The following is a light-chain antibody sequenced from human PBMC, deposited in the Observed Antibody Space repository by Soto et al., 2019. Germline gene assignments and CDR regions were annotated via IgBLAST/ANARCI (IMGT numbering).Light chain of an antibody. Sequence: EIVLTQSPGALSLSPGERATLSCWASESVSDYLAWYQQKPGLAPRLLIHGATKRTSGTPDRFSGTGSGTEFTLTISSLQSEDFAVYYCQQYNNWPAITFGQGTRLEIK. CDR2: GAT. CDR1: ESVSDY. V-gene: IGKV3D-15*01. CDR3: QQYNNWPAIT. J-gene: IGKJ5*01.